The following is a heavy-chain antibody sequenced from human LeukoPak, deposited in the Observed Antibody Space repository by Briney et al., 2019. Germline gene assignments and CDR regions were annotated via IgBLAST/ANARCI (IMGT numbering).Heavy chain of an antibody. CDR3: ARRFVDTSMVNYFDY. V-gene: IGHV3-53*01. J-gene: IGHJ4*02. CDR1: GFTVSSNY. D-gene: IGHD5-18*01. CDR2: IYSGGST. Sequence: PGGSLRLSCPVSGFTVSSNYMSWVRQAPGKGLEWVSVIYSGGSTYYADSVKGRFTISRDNSKNTLYLQMNSLRAEDTAVYYCARRFVDTSMVNYFDYWGQGTLVTVSS.